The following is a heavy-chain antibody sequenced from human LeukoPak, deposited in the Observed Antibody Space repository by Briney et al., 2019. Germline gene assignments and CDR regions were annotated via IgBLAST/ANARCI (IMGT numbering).Heavy chain of an antibody. J-gene: IGHJ3*02. CDR3: AKDYDSSGWAAFDI. CDR1: GFTFNSFG. Sequence: PGGSLRLSCAASGFTFNSFGMHWVRQAPGRGLEWVAVISYDGSNKYFADSAKGRFTISRDNSKNTLYLQMNSLRAEDTAVYYCAKDYDSSGWAAFDIWGQGTMVTVSS. CDR2: ISYDGSNK. D-gene: IGHD3-22*01. V-gene: IGHV3-30*18.